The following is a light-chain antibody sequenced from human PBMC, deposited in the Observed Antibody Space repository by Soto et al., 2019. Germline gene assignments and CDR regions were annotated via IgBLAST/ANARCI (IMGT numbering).Light chain of an antibody. CDR2: DAS. Sequence: IELRQPPATLSASGGDTVTVTCRASQSVSGWLAWYQQKPGEAPKLLIYDASALPRGVPSRFSGSGSGTKFTLTIASLQPDDFAIYYCQQYGTSSGTFGPGTKVDIK. J-gene: IGKJ1*01. V-gene: IGKV1-5*01. CDR1: QSVSGW. CDR3: QQYGTSSGT.